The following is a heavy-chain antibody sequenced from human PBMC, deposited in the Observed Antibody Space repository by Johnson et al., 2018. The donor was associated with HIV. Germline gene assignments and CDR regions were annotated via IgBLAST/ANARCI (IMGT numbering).Heavy chain of an antibody. V-gene: IGHV3-7*02. CDR1: GFTFSSYW. D-gene: IGHD1-14*01. CDR3: ATRDPTHRPGVFDI. J-gene: IGHJ3*02. CDR2: IKQDGSEK. Sequence: VESGGGLVQPGGSLRLSCAASGFTFSSYWMSWVRQAPGKGLEWVANIKQDGSEKYYVDSVKGRFTISRDNAKNSLYLQMNSLRAEDTAVYYCATRDPTHRPGVFDIWGQGTMVTVSS.